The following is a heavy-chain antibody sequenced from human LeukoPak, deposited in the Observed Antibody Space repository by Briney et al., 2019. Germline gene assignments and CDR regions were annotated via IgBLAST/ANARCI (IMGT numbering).Heavy chain of an antibody. CDR3: TRDALFGSGRTHLDF. CDR1: EFTFNRYW. D-gene: IGHD3-10*01. CDR2: TKQDGSED. J-gene: IGHJ4*02. V-gene: IGHV3-7*04. Sequence: GGSLRLSCAASEFTFNRYWMSWVRQAPGKGLQCVANTKQDGSEDHYVDSVKGRFTISRDNAKNSLSLQMNSLNVDDTGVYFCTRDALFGSGRTHLDFWSQGTLVSVSS.